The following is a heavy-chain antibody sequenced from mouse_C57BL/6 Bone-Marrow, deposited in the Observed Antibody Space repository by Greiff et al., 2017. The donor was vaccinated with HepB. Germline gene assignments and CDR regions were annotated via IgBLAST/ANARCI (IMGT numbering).Heavy chain of an antibody. CDR2: IHPNSGST. CDR3: ARDNYYGSSAAWFAY. Sequence: VQLQQPGAELVKPGASVKLSCKASGYTFTSYWMHWVKQRPGQGLEWIGMIHPNSGSTNYNEKFKSKATLTVDKSSSTAYMQLSSLTSEDSAVYYCARDNYYGSSAAWFAYWGQGTLVTVSA. J-gene: IGHJ3*01. CDR1: GYTFTSYW. D-gene: IGHD1-1*01. V-gene: IGHV1-64*01.